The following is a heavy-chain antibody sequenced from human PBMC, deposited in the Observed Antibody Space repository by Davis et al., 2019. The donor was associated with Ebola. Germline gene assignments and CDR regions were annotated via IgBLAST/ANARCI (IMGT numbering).Heavy chain of an antibody. CDR2: TTSSSRYI. CDR3: ATRYCSSTSCNRYFQH. D-gene: IGHD2-2*01. V-gene: IGHV3-21*01. J-gene: IGHJ1*01. Sequence: GESLKISCAASGFTFTSYSMNWVRQAPGKGLEWVSSTTSSSRYIYYADSVKGRFTISRDNAKNSVYLQMNSLRAEDAAVYYCATRYCSSTSCNRYFQHWGQGTLVTVSS. CDR1: GFTFTSYS.